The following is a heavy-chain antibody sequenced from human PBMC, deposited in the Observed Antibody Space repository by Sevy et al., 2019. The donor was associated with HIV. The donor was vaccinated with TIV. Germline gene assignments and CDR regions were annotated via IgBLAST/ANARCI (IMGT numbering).Heavy chain of an antibody. CDR3: ASYDSSGYYSDAFDI. V-gene: IGHV4-30-2*01. CDR2: IYHSGST. D-gene: IGHD3-22*01. Sequence: SETLSLTCAVSGGSISSGGYSWSWIRQPPGKGLEWIGYIYHSGSTYYNPSLKSRGTISVDRSKNQFSLKLGSVTAADTAVYYCASYDSSGYYSDAFDIWGQGTMVTVSS. CDR1: GGSISSGGYS. J-gene: IGHJ3*02.